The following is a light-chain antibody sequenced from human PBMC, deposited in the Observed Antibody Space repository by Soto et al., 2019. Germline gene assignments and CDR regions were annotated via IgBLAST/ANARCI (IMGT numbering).Light chain of an antibody. V-gene: IGKV3-15*01. CDR3: QQANSFPIT. J-gene: IGKJ5*01. CDR2: DAS. Sequence: EIVMTQSPATLSVSPGGRATLSCRASQSVSSNLAWYQQKPGQAPRLLIYDASTRATGVPDRFSGSGSGTEFTLTISSLQSEDFATYYCQQANSFPITFGQGTRLEIK. CDR1: QSVSSN.